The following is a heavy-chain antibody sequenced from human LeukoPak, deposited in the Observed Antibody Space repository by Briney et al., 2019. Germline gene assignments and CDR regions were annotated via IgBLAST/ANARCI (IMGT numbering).Heavy chain of an antibody. CDR1: GGSISSSSYY. J-gene: IGHJ4*02. Sequence: PSETLSLTCTVSGGSISSSSYYWGWIRQPPGKRPEWIGSIYYSGSTYYNPSLKSRVTISVDTSKNQFSLKLSSVTAADTAVYYCARDVSGSFDYWGQGTLVTVSS. D-gene: IGHD5-12*01. CDR3: ARDVSGSFDY. V-gene: IGHV4-39*07. CDR2: IYYSGST.